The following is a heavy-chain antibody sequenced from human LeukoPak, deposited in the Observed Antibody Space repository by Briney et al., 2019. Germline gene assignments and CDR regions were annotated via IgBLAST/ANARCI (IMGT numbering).Heavy chain of an antibody. V-gene: IGHV4-59*08. CDR3: ARRVSRTAAVDY. D-gene: IGHD2-2*01. CDR1: AGSITSYY. Sequence: SETLSLTCTVSAGSITSYYWSWIRQPPGKGLEWIGYIYYSGSTNYNPSLKSRVTISVDTSKNQFSLKLTSVTAADTAVYYCARRVSRTAAVDYWGQGTLVTVSP. CDR2: IYYSGST. J-gene: IGHJ4*02.